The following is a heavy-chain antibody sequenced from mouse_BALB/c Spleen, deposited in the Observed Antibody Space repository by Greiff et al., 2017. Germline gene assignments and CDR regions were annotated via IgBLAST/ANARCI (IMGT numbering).Heavy chain of an antibody. CDR3: ARREKNYYFDY. J-gene: IGHJ2*01. CDR1: GYSITSDYA. CDR2: ISYSGST. Sequence: EVQLQESGPGLVKPSQSLSLTCTVTGYSITSDYAWNWIRQFPGNKLEWMGYISYSGSTSYNPSLKSRISITRDTSKNQFFLQLNSVTTEDTATYYCARREKNYYFDYWGQGTTLTVSS. V-gene: IGHV3-2*02.